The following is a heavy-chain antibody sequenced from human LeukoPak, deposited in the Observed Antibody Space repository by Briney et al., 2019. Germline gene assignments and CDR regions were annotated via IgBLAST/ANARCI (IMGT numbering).Heavy chain of an antibody. D-gene: IGHD2-2*01. CDR2: IYPGDSDT. Sequence: GESLKISCKGSGYSFTTYWIGWVRQMPGKGLEWMGLIYPGDSDTRYSPSFQGQVTISADKSISTTYLQWGSLKASDTAMYYCARRGYCSSSSCAYFDYWGQGTLVTVSS. J-gene: IGHJ4*02. CDR1: GYSFTTYW. V-gene: IGHV5-51*01. CDR3: ARRGYCSSSSCAYFDY.